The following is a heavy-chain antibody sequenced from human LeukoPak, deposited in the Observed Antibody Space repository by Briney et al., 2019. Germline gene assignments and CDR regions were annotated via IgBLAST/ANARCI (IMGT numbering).Heavy chain of an antibody. V-gene: IGHV3-23*01. D-gene: IGHD2-8*02. CDR1: GFTFSSYA. J-gene: IGHJ4*02. Sequence: PGGSLRLSCAASGFTFSSYAMSWVRQAPGKGLEWVSAISGSGGEIHYADSVRGRFTISRDNSKSTLSLQMNSLRAEDTAIYYCATYRQVLLPFESWGQGTLVTVSS. CDR3: ATYRQVLLPFES. CDR2: ISGSGGEI.